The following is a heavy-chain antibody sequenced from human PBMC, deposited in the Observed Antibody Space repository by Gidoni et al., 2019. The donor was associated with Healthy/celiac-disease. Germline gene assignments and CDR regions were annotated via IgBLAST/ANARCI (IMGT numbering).Heavy chain of an antibody. J-gene: IGHJ5*02. CDR3: AREKTYYYDSSGYYSDWFDP. D-gene: IGHD3-22*01. CDR1: GGSISSGGYS. Sequence: QLQLQESGSGLVKPSQTLSLTCAVSGGSISSGGYSWSWIRQPPGKGLEWIGYIYHSGSTYYNPSLKSRVTISVDRSKNQFSLKLSSVTAADTAVYYCAREKTYYYDSSGYYSDWFDPWGQGTLVTVSS. V-gene: IGHV4-30-2*01. CDR2: IYHSGST.